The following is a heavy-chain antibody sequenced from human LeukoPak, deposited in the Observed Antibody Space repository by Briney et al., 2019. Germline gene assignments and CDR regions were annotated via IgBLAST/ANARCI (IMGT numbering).Heavy chain of an antibody. CDR1: GFTFSSYA. CDR3: ACRWLQLLF. D-gene: IGHD5-24*01. Sequence: GGSLRLSCAASGFTFSSYAMHGVRQARGKGLEWVSGIIGSGDGTYYAASVKGRFTIFRDNSKNTLYLQMNSLRVEDTAIYYCACRWLQLLFWGQGTLVTVSS. CDR2: IIGSGDGT. V-gene: IGHV3-23*01. J-gene: IGHJ4*02.